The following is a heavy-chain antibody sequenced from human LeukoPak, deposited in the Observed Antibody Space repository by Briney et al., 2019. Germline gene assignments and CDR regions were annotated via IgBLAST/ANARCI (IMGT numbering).Heavy chain of an antibody. Sequence: GGSLRLSCAASGFAFSTYPVHWVRQAPGKGLEWVAVISYDGSNKYYADSVKGRFTISRDNSKNTLYLQMNSLRAEDMAIYYCASRHYDFGYYWGQGTLVTVSS. CDR1: GFAFSTYP. CDR2: ISYDGSNK. D-gene: IGHD4-17*01. V-gene: IGHV3-30*04. J-gene: IGHJ4*02. CDR3: ASRHYDFGYY.